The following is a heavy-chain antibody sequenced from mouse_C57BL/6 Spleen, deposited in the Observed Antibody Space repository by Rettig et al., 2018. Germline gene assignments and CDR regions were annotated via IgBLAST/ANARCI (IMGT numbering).Heavy chain of an antibody. D-gene: IGHD2-4*01. CDR3: ATTYDYDGYWYFDV. Sequence: PLTGLEWVAYISSRRSTVYYADTVKGRFTISRDNAKNTLFLQMTSLRSEDTAMYYCATTYDYDGYWYFDVWGTGTTVTVSS. V-gene: IGHV5-17*01. J-gene: IGHJ1*03. CDR2: ISSRRSTV.